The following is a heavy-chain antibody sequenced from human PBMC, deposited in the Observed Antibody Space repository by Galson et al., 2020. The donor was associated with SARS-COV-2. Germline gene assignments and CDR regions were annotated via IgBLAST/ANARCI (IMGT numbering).Heavy chain of an antibody. CDR2: INHSGST. J-gene: IGHJ4*02. Sequence: SETLSLTCAVYGGSFSGYYWSWIRQPPGKGLEWIGEINHSGSTNYNPSLKSRVTISVDTSKNQFSLKLSSVTAADTAVYYCAARLDYDSSGYYVSGFDYWGQGTLVTVSS. V-gene: IGHV4-34*01. CDR3: AARLDYDSSGYYVSGFDY. CDR1: GGSFSGYY. D-gene: IGHD3-22*01.